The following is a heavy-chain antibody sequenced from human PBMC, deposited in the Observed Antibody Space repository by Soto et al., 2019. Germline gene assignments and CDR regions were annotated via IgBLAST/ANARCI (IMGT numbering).Heavy chain of an antibody. D-gene: IGHD3-10*01. V-gene: IGHV4-34*01. Sequence: QVQLQQWGAGLLKPSETLSLTCAVYGGSFSGYQWTWIRQTPGKGLEWIGEINDAGNTNYNPSLNNRVIIFIGTPKKQISLKMTTVTAAETAVYYCAGGLILWFGELSRPGGYYSYMDVWGKGTTVTVSS. CDR3: AGGLILWFGELSRPGGYYSYMDV. CDR1: GGSFSGYQ. J-gene: IGHJ6*03. CDR2: INDAGNT.